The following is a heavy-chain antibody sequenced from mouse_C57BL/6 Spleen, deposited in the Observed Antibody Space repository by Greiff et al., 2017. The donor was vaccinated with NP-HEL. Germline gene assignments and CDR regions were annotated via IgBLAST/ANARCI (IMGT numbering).Heavy chain of an antibody. V-gene: IGHV1-7*01. J-gene: IGHJ1*03. CDR3: ALTTVVASGYFDV. CDR2: INPSSGYT. Sequence: VQLQQSGAELAKPGASVKLSCKASGYTFTSYWMHWVKQRPGQGLEWIGYINPSSGYTKYNQKFKDKATLTADKSSSTAYMQLSTLTYEDSAVYYCALTTVVASGYFDVWGTGTTVTVSS. D-gene: IGHD1-1*01. CDR1: GYTFTSYW.